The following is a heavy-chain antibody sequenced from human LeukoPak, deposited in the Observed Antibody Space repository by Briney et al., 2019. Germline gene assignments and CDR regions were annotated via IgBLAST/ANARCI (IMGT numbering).Heavy chain of an antibody. Sequence: SETLSLTCTVSGGSISSYYWSWIRQPAGKGLEWIGRIYTSGSTNYNPSLKSRVTMSVDTSKNQFSLKLSSVTAADTAVYYCARARRRGGLLTGIVYSYFDLWGRGTLVTVSS. V-gene: IGHV4-4*07. CDR1: GGSISSYY. J-gene: IGHJ2*01. CDR3: ARARRRGGLLTGIVYSYFDL. CDR2: IYTSGST. D-gene: IGHD7-27*01.